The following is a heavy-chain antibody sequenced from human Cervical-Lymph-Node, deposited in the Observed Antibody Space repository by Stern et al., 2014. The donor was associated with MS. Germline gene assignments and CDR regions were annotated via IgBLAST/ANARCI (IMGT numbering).Heavy chain of an antibody. D-gene: IGHD1-1*01. Sequence: VQLVESGPGLVKPSETLSLSCSVSGGSIRSHSWNWIRQPPGKGPERIGSVYYGGSANHKSSLKSRVTISLDTSRNQLLLNLTSVTAADTAVYYCARQTGNSDWFDPWGRGTPVTVSS. V-gene: IGHV4-59*11. CDR2: VYYGGSA. J-gene: IGHJ5*02. CDR1: GGSIRSHS. CDR3: ARQTGNSDWFDP.